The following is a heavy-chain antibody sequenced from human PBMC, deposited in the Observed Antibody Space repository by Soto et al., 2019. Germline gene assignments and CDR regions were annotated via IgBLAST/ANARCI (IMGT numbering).Heavy chain of an antibody. Sequence: QVQLVESGGGVVQPGRAVRLSCTAFGFTFTNYGMHWGRQAPGKGLEMVAVTSYDGNDTYYAESVKGRFTISRDNSKNPRYLQMKSLSTEDTAVYHCVKGRGRAVGRGDWGQYCDSWGQGTLVPVAS. D-gene: IGHD7-27*01. CDR2: TSYDGNDT. CDR1: GFTFTNYG. V-gene: IGHV3-30*18. CDR3: VKGRGRAVGRGDWGQYCDS. J-gene: IGHJ4*02.